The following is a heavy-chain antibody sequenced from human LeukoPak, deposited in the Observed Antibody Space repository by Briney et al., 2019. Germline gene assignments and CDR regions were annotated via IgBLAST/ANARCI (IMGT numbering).Heavy chain of an antibody. CDR2: ISYNGNT. J-gene: IGHJ6*03. V-gene: IGHV4-59*01. CDR1: GGSISSYY. Sequence: SETLSLTCTVSGGSISSYYWSWIRQPPGKGLEWIGYISYNGNTNHNPSLKSRVAISVDTSKNQFSLTLTSVTAADTAVYYCARAGYSYGSYYYYYMDVWGKGTTVTVSS. CDR3: ARAGYSYGSYYYYYMDV. D-gene: IGHD5-18*01.